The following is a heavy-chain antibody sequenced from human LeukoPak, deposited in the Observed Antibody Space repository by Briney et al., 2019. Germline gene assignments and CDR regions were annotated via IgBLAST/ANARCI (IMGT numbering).Heavy chain of an antibody. CDR1: GFTFSSYS. D-gene: IGHD3-22*01. CDR2: ISSSSSYI. CDR3: ARDMGDSSGYVPPNNWFDP. J-gene: IGHJ5*02. Sequence: GGSLRLSCAASGFTFSSYSMNWVRQAPGKGLEWVSSISSSSSYIYYADSVKGRFTISRDNAKNSLYLQMNSLRAEDTAVYYCARDMGDSSGYVPPNNWFDPWGQGTLVTVSS. V-gene: IGHV3-21*01.